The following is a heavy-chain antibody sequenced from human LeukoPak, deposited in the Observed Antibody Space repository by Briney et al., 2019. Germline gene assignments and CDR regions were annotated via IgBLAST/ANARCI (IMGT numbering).Heavy chain of an antibody. CDR1: GFTFSSYA. Sequence: PGRSLRLSCAASGFTFSSYAMHWVRQAPGKGLEWVAVISYDGSNKYYADSVKGRFTISRDNSKNTLYLQMNSLRAEDTAVYYCARDALRGYSYGGDGLLNYWGQGTLVTVSS. D-gene: IGHD5-18*01. CDR2: ISYDGSNK. V-gene: IGHV3-30-3*01. J-gene: IGHJ4*02. CDR3: ARDALRGYSYGGDGLLNY.